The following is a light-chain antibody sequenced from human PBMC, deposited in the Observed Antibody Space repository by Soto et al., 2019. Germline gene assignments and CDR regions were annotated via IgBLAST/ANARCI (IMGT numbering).Light chain of an antibody. CDR2: GVS. J-gene: IGKJ5*01. Sequence: EIVLTQYPATLSLSPGESAALSCRASQPVSSNFLAWYQQKPGQAPRLLIYGVSSRASGIPDRFFGSGSGTDFTLTINRLEPEDFAVYYCQQYANSPITFGQGTRLEIK. CDR3: QQYANSPIT. CDR1: QPVSSNF. V-gene: IGKV3-20*01.